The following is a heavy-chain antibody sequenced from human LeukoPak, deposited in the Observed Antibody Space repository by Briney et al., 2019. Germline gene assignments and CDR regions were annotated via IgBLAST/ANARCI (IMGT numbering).Heavy chain of an antibody. J-gene: IGHJ4*02. V-gene: IGHV1-18*01. CDR3: ARDMFRDGNPGSSPYYFDY. D-gene: IGHD3-10*01. CDR2: ISAYNGNT. Sequence: ASVKVSCKAFGYAFTSYGISWVRQAPGQGLEWMGWISAYNGNTNYAQKLQGRVTMTTDTSTTTAYMELRSLRSDDTAVYYCARDMFRDGNPGSSPYYFDYWGQGPLVTVSS. CDR1: GYAFTSYG.